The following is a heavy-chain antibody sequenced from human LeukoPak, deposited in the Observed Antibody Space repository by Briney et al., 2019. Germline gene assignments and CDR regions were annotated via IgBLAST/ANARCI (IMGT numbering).Heavy chain of an antibody. J-gene: IGHJ4*02. CDR1: GYTFTGYY. CDR3: ARDEEVWSYSVY. D-gene: IGHD3-10*01. V-gene: IGHV1-2*02. CDR2: INPNSGGT. Sequence: ASVKVSCKASGYTFTGYYMHWVRQAPGQGLEWMGWINPNSGGTNYAQKLQGRVTMTRDTSISTAYMELSRLRSDDTAVYYCARDEEVWSYSVYWGQGTLVTVSS.